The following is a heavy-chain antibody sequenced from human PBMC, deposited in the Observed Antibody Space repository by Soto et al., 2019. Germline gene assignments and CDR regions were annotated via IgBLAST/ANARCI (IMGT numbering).Heavy chain of an antibody. CDR3: ARERTGTTSMAG. D-gene: IGHD1-1*01. Sequence: QVQLVQSGAEVKKTGASVKVSCKASGHTFTSYDINWVRQATGQGLEWMGWMNPNSGNTGYAQKFQGRVTMTRNTAIGTAYMELSSLRAEDTAVYYGARERTGTTSMAGWGQGTRVTVS. J-gene: IGHJ6*02. V-gene: IGHV1-8*01. CDR1: GHTFTSYD. CDR2: MNPNSGNT.